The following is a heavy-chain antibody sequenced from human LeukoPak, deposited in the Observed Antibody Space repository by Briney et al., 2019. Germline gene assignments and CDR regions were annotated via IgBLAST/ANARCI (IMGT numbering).Heavy chain of an antibody. CDR1: GFTFSSYG. D-gene: IGHD1-1*01. V-gene: IGHV3-30*18. J-gene: IGHJ4*02. CDR3: AKDLTTGTLSFDY. Sequence: GGSLRLSCAASGFTFSSYGMHWVRQAPGKGLEGVAVISYDGSNKYYADSVKGRFTISRDNSKNTLYLQMNSLRAEDTAVYYCAKDLTTGTLSFDYWGQGTLVTISS. CDR2: ISYDGSNK.